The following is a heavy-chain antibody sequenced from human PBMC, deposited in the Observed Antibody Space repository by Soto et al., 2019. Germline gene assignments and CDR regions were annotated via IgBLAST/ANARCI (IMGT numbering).Heavy chain of an antibody. D-gene: IGHD2-21*02. CDR1: GGPFSGYY. J-gene: IGHJ6*02. CDR2: INHSGST. CDR3: ARESIVVVTATDYYYYGMDV. V-gene: IGHV4-34*01. Sequence: SETLSLTCAVYGGPFSGYYWSWIRQPPGKGLEWIGEINHSGSTNYNPSLKSRVTISVDTSKNQFSLKLSSVTAADTAVYYCARESIVVVTATDYYYYGMDVWGQGTTVTVSS.